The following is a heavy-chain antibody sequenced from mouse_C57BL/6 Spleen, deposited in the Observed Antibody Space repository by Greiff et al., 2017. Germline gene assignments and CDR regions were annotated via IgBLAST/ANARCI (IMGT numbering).Heavy chain of an antibody. J-gene: IGHJ2*01. CDR3: ARHGTPGYFDY. CDR2: ISNGGGST. V-gene: IGHV5-12*01. Sequence: EVKLMESGGGLVQPGGSLKLSCAASGFTFSDYYMYWVRQTPEKRLEWVAYISNGGGSTYYPDTVKGRFTISRDNAKNTLYLQMSRLKSEDTAMYYCARHGTPGYFDYWGQGTTLTVSS. CDR1: GFTFSDYY.